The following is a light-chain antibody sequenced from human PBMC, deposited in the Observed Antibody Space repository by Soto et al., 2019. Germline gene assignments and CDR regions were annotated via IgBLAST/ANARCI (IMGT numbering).Light chain of an antibody. Sequence: EIVLTQSPATLSLSPGERATLSCRASQSVSSNLAWYQQKPGQAPRLLIYGASTWATGVPARFSGSGSGTEFTLTIRSLQSEDFAVYYCQHYNNWPITFGQGTRLEIK. CDR3: QHYNNWPIT. CDR2: GAS. V-gene: IGKV3-15*01. CDR1: QSVSSN. J-gene: IGKJ5*01.